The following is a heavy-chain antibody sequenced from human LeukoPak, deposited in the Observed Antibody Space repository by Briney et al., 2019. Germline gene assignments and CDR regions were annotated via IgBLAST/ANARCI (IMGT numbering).Heavy chain of an antibody. D-gene: IGHD1-26*01. Sequence: GGSLRLSCAASRFTFSSYSMNWVRQAPGKGLEWVSSISSSSGYIYYADSVKGRFTISRDNAKNSLYLQMNSLRAEDTAVYYCARDKIVGATKLDYWGQGTLVTVSS. CDR1: RFTFSSYS. CDR2: ISSSSGYI. CDR3: ARDKIVGATKLDY. V-gene: IGHV3-21*01. J-gene: IGHJ4*02.